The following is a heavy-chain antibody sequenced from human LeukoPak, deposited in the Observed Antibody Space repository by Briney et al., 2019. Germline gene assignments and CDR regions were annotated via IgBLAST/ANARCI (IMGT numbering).Heavy chain of an antibody. J-gene: IGHJ4*02. CDR3: ARRDDAYTLDF. CDR1: GYSFTSYY. CDR2: MYPGDSNT. D-gene: IGHD5-24*01. Sequence: GESLKISCKGSGYSFTSYYIAWVRQMSGKGLEWMGIMYPGDSNTRYSPSFQGQVTISADKSINTAYLRWSSPKASDTAMYYCARRDDAYTLDFWGQGTLVTVSS. V-gene: IGHV5-51*01.